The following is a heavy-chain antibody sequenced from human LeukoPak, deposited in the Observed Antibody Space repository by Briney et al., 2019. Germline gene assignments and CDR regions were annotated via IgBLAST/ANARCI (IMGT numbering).Heavy chain of an antibody. V-gene: IGHV3-7*03. Sequence: GGSLRLSCSATGFTFSSDWMSSVRPAPGKGLDWVAKIKRDGSEKYYVDSVKGRFTISRDNAKNSLYLQMNSLRAEDTAVYYCAREGYYYGSGSYVWGQGTLVTVSS. J-gene: IGHJ4*02. CDR3: AREGYYYGSGSYV. D-gene: IGHD3-10*01. CDR1: GFTFSSDW. CDR2: IKRDGSEK.